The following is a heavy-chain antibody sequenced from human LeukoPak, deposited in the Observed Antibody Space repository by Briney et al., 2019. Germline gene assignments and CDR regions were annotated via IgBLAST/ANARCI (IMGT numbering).Heavy chain of an antibody. CDR1: GYTFTGYY. Sequence: ASVKVSCKASGYTFTGYYIHWVRQAPGQGLEWMGWINPNSGSTNYAQKLQGRVTMTTDTSTSTAYMELRSLRSDDTAVYYCARVYGDYLYYYYMDVWGKGTTVTISS. D-gene: IGHD4-17*01. CDR3: ARVYGDYLYYYYMDV. J-gene: IGHJ6*03. CDR2: INPNSGST. V-gene: IGHV1-2*02.